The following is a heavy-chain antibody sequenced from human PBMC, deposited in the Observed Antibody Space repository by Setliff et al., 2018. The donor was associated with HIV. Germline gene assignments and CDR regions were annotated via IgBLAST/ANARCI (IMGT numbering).Heavy chain of an antibody. CDR2: IFSSGTT. CDR1: GGSISSSSYY. Sequence: SETLSLTCTVSGGSISSSSYYWGWIRQPPGKGLEWIGYIFSSGTTDYNPSLKSRVTLALDTSTNQFSLKLRSVTAADTAVYYCARDYGSGSYDHWGQGTLVTVSS. J-gene: IGHJ5*02. CDR3: ARDYGSGSYDH. V-gene: IGHV4-61*05. D-gene: IGHD3-10*01.